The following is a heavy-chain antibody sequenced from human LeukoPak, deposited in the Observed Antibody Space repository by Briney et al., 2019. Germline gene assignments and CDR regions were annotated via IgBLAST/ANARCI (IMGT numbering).Heavy chain of an antibody. J-gene: IGHJ6*02. Sequence: ASVKVSCKASGYIFANYGMHWVRQAPGQGPEWMGWINAGEGKTKYLQKYQDRVTITRVTSASTVYMELSSLRSEDTAVYYCARGSGWSEYYAMDVWGQGTTVIVSS. CDR3: ARGSGWSEYYAMDV. CDR1: GYIFANYG. D-gene: IGHD6-19*01. CDR2: INAGEGKT. V-gene: IGHV1-3*01.